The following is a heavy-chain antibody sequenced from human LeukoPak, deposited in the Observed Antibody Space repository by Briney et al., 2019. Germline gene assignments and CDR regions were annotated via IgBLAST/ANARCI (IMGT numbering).Heavy chain of an antibody. J-gene: IGHJ4*02. CDR1: GFTFSSYW. Sequence: GGSLRLSCVASGFTFSSYWVHWVRQAPRKGLVWVSRINGDGRNINYADSVRGRFTISRDNAKNTLYLQMNSLRAEDTAVYYCARDYDANAFDIWGQGTLVTVSS. V-gene: IGHV3-74*01. CDR2: INGDGRNI. CDR3: ARDYDANAFDI. D-gene: IGHD3-16*01.